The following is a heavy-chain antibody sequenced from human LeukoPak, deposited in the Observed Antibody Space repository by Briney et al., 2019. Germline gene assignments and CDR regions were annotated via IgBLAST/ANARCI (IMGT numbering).Heavy chain of an antibody. D-gene: IGHD3-16*02. V-gene: IGHV4-30-4*01. CDR3: ARHNNYDYIWGSYRPTGGFDY. CDR2: IYYSGST. CDR1: GGSISSGDSY. J-gene: IGHJ4*02. Sequence: SETLFLTCTVSGGSISSGDSYWTWIRQPPGKGLEWIGNIYYSGSTDHNPSLKSRVIISVDTSKNQFSLKLSSVTAADTALYYCARHNNYDYIWGSYRPTGGFDYWGQGTLVTVSS.